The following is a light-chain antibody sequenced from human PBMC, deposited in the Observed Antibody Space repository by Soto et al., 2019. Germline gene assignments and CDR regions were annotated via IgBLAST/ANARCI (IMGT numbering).Light chain of an antibody. CDR2: GAS. V-gene: IGKV3-20*01. CDR1: HSVGSSY. CDR3: HQYIDSRT. J-gene: IGKJ1*01. Sequence: EMVCTQSPGTRSLSPGERATVSFRASHSVGSSYLAWYQQKPGQPPSLLIYGASSRATGIPDRFSGSGSGTDFTLTISRLEPEDFAVYYCHQYIDSRTFGQGTKV.